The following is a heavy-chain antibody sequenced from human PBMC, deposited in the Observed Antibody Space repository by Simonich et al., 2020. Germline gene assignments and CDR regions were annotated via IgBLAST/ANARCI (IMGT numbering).Heavy chain of an antibody. J-gene: IGHJ3*02. CDR2: INPNRGGT. Sequence: QVQLVQSGAEVKKPGASVKVSCKASGYTFTGYYMHWVRQAPGQGLEGMGWINPNRGGTNYAKKFQGRVTMTRDTSISTAYMELSRLRSDDTAVYYCARGRLTGDKGAFDIWGQGTMVTVSS. CDR1: GYTFTGYY. V-gene: IGHV1-2*02. D-gene: IGHD7-27*01. CDR3: ARGRLTGDKGAFDI.